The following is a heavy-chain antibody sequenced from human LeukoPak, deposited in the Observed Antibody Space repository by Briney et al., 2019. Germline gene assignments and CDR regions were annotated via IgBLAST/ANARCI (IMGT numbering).Heavy chain of an antibody. CDR3: AKSGYNRFDY. CDR2: ITSSSSYI. Sequence: PGGSLRLSCAASGFTFSTYNMNWVRQAPGKGLEWVSSITSSSSYIYYADSVKGRFTISRDNAKNSLYLQMNSLRAEDTAVYYCAKSGYNRFDYWGQGTRVTVSS. D-gene: IGHD5-24*01. CDR1: GFTFSTYN. J-gene: IGHJ4*02. V-gene: IGHV3-21*01.